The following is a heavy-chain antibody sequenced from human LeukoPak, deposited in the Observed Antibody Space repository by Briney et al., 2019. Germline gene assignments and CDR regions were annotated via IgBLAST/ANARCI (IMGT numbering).Heavy chain of an antibody. CDR3: AKVGQNYHILTYYFDY. CDR2: ISGSGESA. Sequence: AGGSLRLSCAAFGFTVSSNYMTWVRQAPGKGLEWVSGISGSGESAYYANSVKGRFTISRDTSKNALYLHMNSLRVEDTAVYYCAKVGQNYHILTYYFDYWGQGTLVTVSS. J-gene: IGHJ4*02. V-gene: IGHV3-23*01. CDR1: GFTVSSNY. D-gene: IGHD3-9*01.